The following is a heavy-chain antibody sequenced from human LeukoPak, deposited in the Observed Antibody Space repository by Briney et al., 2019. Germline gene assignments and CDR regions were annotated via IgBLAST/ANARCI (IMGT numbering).Heavy chain of an antibody. CDR3: ARDGGYGSGSYNLHYWYFDP. D-gene: IGHD3-10*01. CDR2: INWNGGST. V-gene: IGHV3-20*01. CDR1: GFTFDDYG. Sequence: PGGSLRLSCAASGFTFDDYGMSWVRQAPGKGLEWVSVINWNGGSTVYADSVKGRFTISRDNAKNSLYLKMNSLRAADTALYHCARDGGYGSGSYNLHYWYFDPWGRGTLVTVSS. J-gene: IGHJ2*01.